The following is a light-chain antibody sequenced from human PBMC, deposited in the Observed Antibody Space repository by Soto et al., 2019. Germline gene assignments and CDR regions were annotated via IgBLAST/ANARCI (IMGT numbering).Light chain of an antibody. V-gene: IGKV3-11*01. Sequence: EIVMTQSPVTLSVSPGERVTLSCRASQSVSSYLAWYQHKPGQAPRLLIYDTSNRATGIPARFSGSGSGADFTLTISSLEPEDFAVYYCQQRSNWPLTWTFGQGTKVDIK. CDR1: QSVSSY. CDR2: DTS. J-gene: IGKJ1*01. CDR3: QQRSNWPLTWT.